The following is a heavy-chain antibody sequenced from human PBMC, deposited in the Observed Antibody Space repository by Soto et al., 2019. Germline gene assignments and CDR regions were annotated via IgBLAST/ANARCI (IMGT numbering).Heavy chain of an antibody. CDR2: IYRSGSA. CDR1: SGSIDSTHW. CDR3: ARSGGNYNILAGHLGWFDP. V-gene: IGHV4-4*02. Sequence: SETLSLTYAVSSGSIDSTHWWSWVRQPPGKGLEWIGEIYRSGSANYNPSLKSRVTISVDKSKNEFSLKMTSVTAADTAVYYCARSGGNYNILAGHLGWFDPWGQGTLVTV. D-gene: IGHD3-9*01. J-gene: IGHJ5*02.